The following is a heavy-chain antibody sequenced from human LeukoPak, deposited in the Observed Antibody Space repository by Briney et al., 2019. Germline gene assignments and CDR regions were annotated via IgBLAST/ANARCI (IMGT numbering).Heavy chain of an antibody. V-gene: IGHV3-30*02. J-gene: IGHJ4*02. CDR2: IRYDGSNK. Sequence: GGSLRLSCAASGFTFSSYGMHWVRQAPGKGLEWVAFIRYDGSNKYYADSVKGRFTISRDNSKNTLYLQMNSLRAEDTAVYYCVRMPPVRTKGYYFDYWGQGTLVTVSS. CDR1: GFTFSSYG. D-gene: IGHD2-2*01. CDR3: VRMPPVRTKGYYFDY.